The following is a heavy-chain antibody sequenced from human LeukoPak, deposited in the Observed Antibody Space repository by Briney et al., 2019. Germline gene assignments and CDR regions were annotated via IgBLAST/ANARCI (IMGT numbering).Heavy chain of an antibody. Sequence: EASVKVSCKTSGYSFTNFYIHWVRQVPGQGPEWMGIINPRGGSTNYAQKFQGRVTLTRDTSTSTVYMELSSLRSEDTAIYYCARGPWESSDYWGQGTLVTVSS. J-gene: IGHJ4*02. CDR2: INPRGGST. V-gene: IGHV1-46*01. D-gene: IGHD1-26*01. CDR3: ARGPWESSDY. CDR1: GYSFTNFY.